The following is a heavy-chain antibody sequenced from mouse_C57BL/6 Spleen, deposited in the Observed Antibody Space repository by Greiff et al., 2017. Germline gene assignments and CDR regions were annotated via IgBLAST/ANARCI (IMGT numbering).Heavy chain of an antibody. CDR3: TRFDDGYWYFDV. V-gene: IGHV1-15*01. Sequence: QVQLQQSGAELVRPGASVTLSCKASGYTFTDYEMHWVKQTPVHGLEWIGAIDPETGGTAYNQKFKGQAILTADKSSSTSYMQLRSLTSEDSAVYYCTRFDDGYWYFDVWGTGTTVTVSS. CDR2: IDPETGGT. CDR1: GYTFTDYE. J-gene: IGHJ1*03. D-gene: IGHD2-3*01.